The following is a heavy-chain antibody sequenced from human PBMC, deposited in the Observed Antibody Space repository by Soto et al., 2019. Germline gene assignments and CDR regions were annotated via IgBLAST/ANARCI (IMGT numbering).Heavy chain of an antibody. Sequence: GGSLRLSCAASGFTFSSYAMSWVRQAPGKGLEWVSAISGSGGSTYYADSVKGRFTISRDNSKNTLYLQMNSLRAEDTAVYYCAKDPWFGEGNWFDPWGQGTLITVST. CDR2: ISGSGGST. J-gene: IGHJ5*02. V-gene: IGHV3-23*01. D-gene: IGHD3-10*01. CDR1: GFTFSSYA. CDR3: AKDPWFGEGNWFDP.